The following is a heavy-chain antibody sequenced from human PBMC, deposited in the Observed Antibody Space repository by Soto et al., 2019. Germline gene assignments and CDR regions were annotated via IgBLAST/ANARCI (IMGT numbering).Heavy chain of an antibody. CDR3: ARGVTAGVDY. J-gene: IGHJ4*02. CDR2: MQPSSGST. D-gene: IGHD1-26*01. CDR1: GYSFTSLD. V-gene: IGHV1-8*01. Sequence: QVQLVQSGAEVREPGASVKVSCKASGYSFTSLDINWVRQTTGQGLEWMGWMQPSSGSTGYAQKFQGRVTMNRDTSINTAYMELSSLTSDHTAFYYCARGVTAGVDYWGQGTLVTVSS.